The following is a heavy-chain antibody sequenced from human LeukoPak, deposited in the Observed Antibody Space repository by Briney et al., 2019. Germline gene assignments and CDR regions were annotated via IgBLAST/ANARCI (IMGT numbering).Heavy chain of an antibody. J-gene: IGHJ4*02. V-gene: IGHV3-73*01. D-gene: IGHD3-3*01. CDR3: AKDSVRFLEWFLFDY. CDR1: GFTFSGSA. CDR2: IRSKANSYAT. Sequence: GGSLRLSCAASGFTFSGSAMHWVRQASGKGLEWVGRIRSKANSYATAYAASVKGRFTISRDDSKNTAYLQMNSLRAEDTAVYYCAKDSVRFLEWFLFDYWGQGTLVTVSS.